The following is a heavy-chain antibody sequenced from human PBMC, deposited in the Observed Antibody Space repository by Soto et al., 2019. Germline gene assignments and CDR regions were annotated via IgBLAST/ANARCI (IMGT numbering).Heavy chain of an antibody. CDR2: IIPIFGTA. Sequence: SVKVSCKASGGTFSSYAISWVRQAPGQGLEWMGGIIPIFGTANYAQKFQGRVTITADKSTSTAYMELSSLRSEDTAVYYCARGFSYYYDSSGYYNWFDPWGQGTLVTVSS. CDR1: GGTFSSYA. D-gene: IGHD3-22*01. V-gene: IGHV1-69*06. J-gene: IGHJ5*02. CDR3: ARGFSYYYDSSGYYNWFDP.